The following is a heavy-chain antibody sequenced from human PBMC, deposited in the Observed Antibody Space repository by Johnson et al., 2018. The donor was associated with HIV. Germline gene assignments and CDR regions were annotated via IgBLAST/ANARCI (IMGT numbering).Heavy chain of an antibody. CDR2: VWSDGNNR. CDR3: AREYDAFDI. Sequence: VQLVESGGGLVQPGGSLRLSCAASGFTVSSNYMSWVRQAPGKGLEWVAVVWSDGNNRYYADSVKGRFTISRDNPKNTLYLQMSSLRAEDTALYYCAREYDAFDIWGQGTMVTVSS. V-gene: IGHV3-33*08. J-gene: IGHJ3*02. CDR1: GFTVSSNY.